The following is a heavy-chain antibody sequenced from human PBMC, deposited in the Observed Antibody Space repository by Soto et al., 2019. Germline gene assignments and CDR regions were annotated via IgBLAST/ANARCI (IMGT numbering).Heavy chain of an antibody. Sequence: GGSLRLSCAASGFTFNRSWMGWVRQAPGKGLEWVANINRDGGDKYYVDSGKGRFTISRDNAKNSLYLQMNSLRAEDTAVYYCARHGDYCFDNWGQGTLVTVSS. D-gene: IGHD4-17*01. J-gene: IGHJ4*02. V-gene: IGHV3-7*01. CDR2: INRDGGDK. CDR3: ARHGDYCFDN. CDR1: GFTFNRSW.